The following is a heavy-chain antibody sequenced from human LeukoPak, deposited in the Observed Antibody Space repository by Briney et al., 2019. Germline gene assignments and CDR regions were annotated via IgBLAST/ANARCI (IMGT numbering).Heavy chain of an antibody. J-gene: IGHJ4*02. V-gene: IGHV3-30-3*01. D-gene: IGHD2/OR15-2a*01. CDR3: ARDAFPDY. CDR2: ISYDGSNK. Sequence: GGSLRLSCAASGFTFSSYAMHWVRQAPGKGLEWVAVISYDGSNKYYADSVRGRFTSSRDNSKNTLYLQMNSLRAEDTAVYYCARDAFPDYWGQGTLVTVSS. CDR1: GFTFSSYA.